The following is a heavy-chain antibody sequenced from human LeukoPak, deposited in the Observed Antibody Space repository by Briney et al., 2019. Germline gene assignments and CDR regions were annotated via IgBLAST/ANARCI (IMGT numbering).Heavy chain of an antibody. CDR2: INQGGSEK. Sequence: PGGSLRLSCAASGFTFSSYWMSWVRQAPGKGLEWVANINQGGSEKYYVDSAKGRFTISRDNAKNSLYLEMNSLRAEDTAVYYCLRENHDSGWSFDYWGQGTLVTVSS. D-gene: IGHD3-22*01. CDR1: GFTFSSYW. CDR3: LRENHDSGWSFDY. V-gene: IGHV3-7*01. J-gene: IGHJ4*02.